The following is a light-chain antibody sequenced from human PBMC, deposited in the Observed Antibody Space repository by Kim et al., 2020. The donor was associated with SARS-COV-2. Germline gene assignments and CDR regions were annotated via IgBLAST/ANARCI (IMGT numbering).Light chain of an antibody. CDR1: QTISNY. J-gene: IGKJ5*01. V-gene: IGKV1-39*01. Sequence: ASIGDRFTIACRASQTISNYLNWYQHKSGKAPRLLIYTASRLYSEVPSRFSGSGSGTDFTLTISSLQHEDFGIYYCQQSKSFPITFGQGTRLEIK. CDR2: TAS. CDR3: QQSKSFPIT.